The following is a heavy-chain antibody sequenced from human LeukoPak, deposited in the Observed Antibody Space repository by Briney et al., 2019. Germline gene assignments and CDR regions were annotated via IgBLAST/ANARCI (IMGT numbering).Heavy chain of an antibody. V-gene: IGHV1-69*13. Sequence: ASVKVSCKASGGTFSSYATSWVRQAPGQGLEWMGGIIPVFGTPKYAQKFQGRVTITADESTSTAYMELTSLRSEDTAVYYCARGPPGKAVASGLDFWGRGTLVTVSA. J-gene: IGHJ4*02. D-gene: IGHD6-19*01. CDR1: GGTFSSYA. CDR2: IIPVFGTP. CDR3: ARGPPGKAVASGLDF.